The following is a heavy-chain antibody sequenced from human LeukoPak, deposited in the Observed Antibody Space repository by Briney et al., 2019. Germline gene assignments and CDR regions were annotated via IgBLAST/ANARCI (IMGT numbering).Heavy chain of an antibody. CDR3: ARAAYYGDYYYYMDV. Sequence: PSETLSLTCTVSGGSISSYYWSWIRQPPEKGLEWIGYIYYSGSTNYNPSLKSRVTISVDTSKNQFSLKLGSVTAADTAVYYCARAAYYGDYYYYMDVWGKGTTVTISS. CDR2: IYYSGST. D-gene: IGHD4-17*01. J-gene: IGHJ6*03. CDR1: GGSISSYY. V-gene: IGHV4-59*01.